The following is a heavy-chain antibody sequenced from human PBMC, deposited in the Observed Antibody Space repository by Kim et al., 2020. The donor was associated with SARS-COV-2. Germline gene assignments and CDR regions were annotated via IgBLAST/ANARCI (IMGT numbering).Heavy chain of an antibody. J-gene: IGHJ4*02. CDR1: GFTFSSYS. CDR2: ISSSSSYI. V-gene: IGHV3-21*01. D-gene: IGHD3-16*01. Sequence: GGSLRLSCAASGFTFSSYSMNWVRQAPGKGLEWVSSISSSSSYIYYADSVKGRFTISRDNAKNSLYLQMNSLRAEDTAVYYCARDRETGGVGSGFDYWGQGTLVTVSS. CDR3: ARDRETGGVGSGFDY.